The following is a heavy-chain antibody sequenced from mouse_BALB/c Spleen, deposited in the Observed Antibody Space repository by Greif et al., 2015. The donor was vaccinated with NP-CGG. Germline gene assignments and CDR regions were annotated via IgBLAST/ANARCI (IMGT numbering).Heavy chain of an antibody. D-gene: IGHD2-2*01. CDR3: ARVPMVTPFAY. CDR2: ISSGSSTI. CDR1: GFTFSSFG. V-gene: IGHV5-17*02. Sequence: EVQVVESGGGLVQPGGSRKLSCAASGFTFSSFGMHWVRQAPEKGLEWVAYISSGSSTIYYADTVKGRFTISRDNPKNTRFLLVTSLRSQGTAMYCCARVPMVTPFAYWGHGTLVTVSA. J-gene: IGHJ3*01.